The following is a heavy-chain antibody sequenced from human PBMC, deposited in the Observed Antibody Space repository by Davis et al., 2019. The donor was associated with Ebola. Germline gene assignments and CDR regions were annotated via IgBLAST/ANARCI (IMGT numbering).Heavy chain of an antibody. V-gene: IGHV3-30*02. D-gene: IGHD3-9*01. CDR1: GFTFSNYA. CDR3: ARDYDWATDY. Sequence: GGSLRLSCAASGFTFSNYAMSWVRQAPGKGLEWVAFIRSDESDKWYADSVKGRFTISRDNSKNTVYLQMNSLRVEDTAVYHCARDYDWATDYWGQGTLVTVSS. CDR2: IRSDESDK. J-gene: IGHJ4*02.